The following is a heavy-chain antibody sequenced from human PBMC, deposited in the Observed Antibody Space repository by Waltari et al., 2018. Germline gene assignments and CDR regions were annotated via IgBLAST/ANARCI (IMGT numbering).Heavy chain of an antibody. Sequence: VQLVQSGAEERKPGSSVKVSCKATGGTFSSYEVSWVRQAPGQGLEWMGGIIPIVGVATYAQKFQDRVTIVADESTSTVYMEVRSLTSEDTAMYYCARVWGSMTTVTTLAHWGQGTLVSVSS. D-gene: IGHD4-17*01. CDR3: ARVWGSMTTVTTLAH. CDR2: IIPIVGVA. V-gene: IGHV1-69*12. CDR1: GGTFSSYE. J-gene: IGHJ4*02.